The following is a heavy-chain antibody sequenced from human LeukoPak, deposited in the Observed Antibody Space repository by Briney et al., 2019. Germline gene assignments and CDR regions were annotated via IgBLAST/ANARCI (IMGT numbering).Heavy chain of an antibody. V-gene: IGHV1-18*04. CDR2: ISAYNGNT. J-gene: IGHJ5*02. CDR1: GYTFTSYG. D-gene: IGHD2-15*01. Sequence: GASVKVSCKASGYTFTSYGISWVRQAPGQGLEWMGWISAYNGNTNYAQKLQGRVTMTTDTSTSTAYMELRSLRSDDTAVYYCARDLGYCSGGSCKGNWFDPWGQGTLVTVSS. CDR3: ARDLGYCSGGSCKGNWFDP.